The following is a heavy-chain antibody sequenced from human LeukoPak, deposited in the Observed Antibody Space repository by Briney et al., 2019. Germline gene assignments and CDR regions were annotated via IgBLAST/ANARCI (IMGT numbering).Heavy chain of an antibody. CDR2: ISSSSSYI. CDR1: GFTFSSYS. D-gene: IGHD1-14*01. CDR3: AKAYITEARQPFDT. Sequence: GGSLRLSCAASGFTFSSYSMNWVRQAPGKGLEWVSSISSSSSYIYYADSVKGRFTISRDNSKNTLYLQMKSLRAEDTAVYYCAKAYITEARQPFDTWGQGTLVTVSS. V-gene: IGHV3-21*04. J-gene: IGHJ4*02.